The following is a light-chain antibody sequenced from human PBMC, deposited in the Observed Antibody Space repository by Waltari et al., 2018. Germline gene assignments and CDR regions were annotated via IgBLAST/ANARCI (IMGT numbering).Light chain of an antibody. V-gene: IGLV1-51*01. Sequence: QSVVTQPPSVSAVPGQTVTIACHGRTSNIVANPVFCYQQFPGAAPRLLIYDNNVRSSGISDRFSASKTGTSATLDITGLQSGDEADYYCGSWDTSLATVVFGGGTRLTVL. CDR1: TSNIVANP. CDR2: DNN. J-gene: IGLJ2*01. CDR3: GSWDTSLATVV.